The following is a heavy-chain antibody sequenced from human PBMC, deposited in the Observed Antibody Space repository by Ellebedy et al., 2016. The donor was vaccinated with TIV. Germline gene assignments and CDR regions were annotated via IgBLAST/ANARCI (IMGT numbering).Heavy chain of an antibody. Sequence: MPSETLSLTCTVSGDSISGYYWSWIRQPPGKGLEWIGYIYSSGSGEYNPSLKSRVTISVDTSKKQLSLKLRSVTAADTAVYYCAALGQWQVDTGGYWGQGTLVTVSS. V-gene: IGHV4-59*12. D-gene: IGHD6-19*01. J-gene: IGHJ4*02. CDR2: IYSSGSG. CDR1: GDSISGYY. CDR3: AALGQWQVDTGGY.